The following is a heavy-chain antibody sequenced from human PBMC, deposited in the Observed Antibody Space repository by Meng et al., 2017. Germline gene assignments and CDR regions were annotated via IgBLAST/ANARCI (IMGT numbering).Heavy chain of an antibody. D-gene: IGHD3-9*01. CDR1: GGSFSGYY. CDR3: ARGRYFDWLSYRYYFDY. CDR2: INHSGST. Sequence: QVQLQQRGAGLLKPSETLSLSCAVYGGSFSGYYWSWIRQPPGKGLEWIGEINHSGSTNYNPSLKSRVTISVDTSKNQFSLKLSSVTAADTAVYYCARGRYFDWLSYRYYFDYWGQGTLVTVSS. V-gene: IGHV4-34*01. J-gene: IGHJ4*02.